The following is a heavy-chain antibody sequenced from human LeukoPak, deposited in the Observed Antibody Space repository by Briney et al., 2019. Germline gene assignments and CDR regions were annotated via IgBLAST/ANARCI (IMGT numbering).Heavy chain of an antibody. J-gene: IGHJ3*02. Sequence: GASVKVSCKASGYTFTSYDINWVRQATGQGLEWMGWMNPNSGNTGYAQKFQGRVTRTRNTSISTAYMELSSLRSEDTAVYYCARYPVRYFDRYHDAFDIWGQGTMVTVSS. D-gene: IGHD3-9*01. CDR1: GYTFTSYD. CDR3: ARYPVRYFDRYHDAFDI. CDR2: MNPNSGNT. V-gene: IGHV1-8*01.